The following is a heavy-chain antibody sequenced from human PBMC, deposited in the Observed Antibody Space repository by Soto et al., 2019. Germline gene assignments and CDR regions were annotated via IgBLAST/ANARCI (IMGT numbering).Heavy chain of an antibody. J-gene: IGHJ6*02. V-gene: IGHV4-30-4*01. CDR3: ARSIGYGDYFYYYGMDV. Sequence: SETLSLTCTVSGGSISSGDYYWSWIRQPPGKGLEWIGYIYSTGITYYNPSLKSRVTMSVDTSKNQFSLKLSSVTAADTAVYYGARSIGYGDYFYYYGMDVWGQGTTVTVSS. D-gene: IGHD4-17*01. CDR1: GGSISSGDYY. CDR2: IYSTGIT.